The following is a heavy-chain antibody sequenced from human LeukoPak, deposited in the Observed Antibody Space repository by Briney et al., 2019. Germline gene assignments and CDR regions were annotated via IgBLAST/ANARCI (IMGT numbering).Heavy chain of an antibody. V-gene: IGHV3-21*01. J-gene: IGHJ4*02. Sequence: GSLRLSCAASGFTFSSYSMNWVRQAPGKGLEWVSSISSSSSYIYYADSVKGRFTTSRDNAKNSLYLQMNSLRAEDTAVYYCARDRAAAGSNYFDYWGQGTLVTVSS. CDR3: ARDRAAAGSNYFDY. D-gene: IGHD6-13*01. CDR1: GFTFSSYS. CDR2: ISSSSSYI.